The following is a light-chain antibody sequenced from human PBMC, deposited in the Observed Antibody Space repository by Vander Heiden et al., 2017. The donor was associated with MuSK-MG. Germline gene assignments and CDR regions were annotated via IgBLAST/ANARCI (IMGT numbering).Light chain of an antibody. CDR1: SSDVGGCNY. CDR2: DVR. Sequence: QSALPHPASVSGSPGPSITISCPGPSSDVGGCNYVSWYQQTHRNAPKLIIYDVRKQPSGVANRFSGSKSGNTASRTSSGRQAEDEADYYCSSYTSSSTRVFGGGTKLTVL. CDR3: SSYTSSSTRV. V-gene: IGLV2-14*03. J-gene: IGLJ2*01.